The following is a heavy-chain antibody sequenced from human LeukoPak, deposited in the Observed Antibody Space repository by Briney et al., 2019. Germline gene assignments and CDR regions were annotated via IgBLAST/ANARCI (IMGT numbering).Heavy chain of an antibody. CDR1: GGTFSSYA. D-gene: IGHD6-13*01. CDR3: ARGQAAGHFDY. CDR2: IIPIFGTA. Sequence: ASVKVSCKASGGTFSSYAISWVRQAPGQGLEWMGGIIPIFGTANYAQKFQGRDTITTDESTSTAYMELSSLRSEDTAVYYCARGQAAGHFDYWGQGTLVTVSS. V-gene: IGHV1-69*05. J-gene: IGHJ4*02.